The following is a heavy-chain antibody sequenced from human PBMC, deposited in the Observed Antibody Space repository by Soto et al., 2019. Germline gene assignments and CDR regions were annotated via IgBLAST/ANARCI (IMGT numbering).Heavy chain of an antibody. J-gene: IGHJ6*02. Sequence: PGGSLRLSCAASGFTFSSYGMHWVRQAPGKGLEWVAVISYDGSNKYYADSVKGRFTISRDNSKNTLYLQMNSLRAEDTAVYYCANAESWYYYGMDVWGQGTTVTVSS. V-gene: IGHV3-30*18. CDR2: ISYDGSNK. CDR3: ANAESWYYYGMDV. CDR1: GFTFSSYG.